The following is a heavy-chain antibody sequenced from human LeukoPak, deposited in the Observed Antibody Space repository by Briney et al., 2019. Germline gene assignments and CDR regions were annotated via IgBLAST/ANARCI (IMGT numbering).Heavy chain of an antibody. CDR2: INHSGNT. J-gene: IGHJ6*02. V-gene: IGHV4-34*01. CDR1: GGSFSGYY. D-gene: IGHD2-2*01. Sequence: SETLSLTCAVYGGSFSGYYWSWIRQPPGKGLEWIGEINHSGNTNYNPSLKSRVTISVDTSKNQFSLKLSSVTAADTAVYYCARARTRRDIVVVPAAPRGGYYYYGMDVWGQGTTVTVSS. CDR3: ARARTRRDIVVVPAAPRGGYYYYGMDV.